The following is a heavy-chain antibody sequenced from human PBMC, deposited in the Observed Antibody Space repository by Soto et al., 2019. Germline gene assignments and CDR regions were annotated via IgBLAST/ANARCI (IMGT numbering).Heavy chain of an antibody. D-gene: IGHD4-17*01. CDR3: ARHHPSGPTVIKGYFDL. J-gene: IGHJ2*01. CDR1: GDTFAANY. Sequence: GASVKVSCKASGDTFAANYIRWVRQAPGQGLEWMGWINPNSGGTNYAQKFQGRVTMTRDTSISTAYMELSRLRSDDAAVYYCARHHPSGPTVIKGYFDLWGRGTLVTSPQ. V-gene: IGHV1-2*02. CDR2: INPNSGGT.